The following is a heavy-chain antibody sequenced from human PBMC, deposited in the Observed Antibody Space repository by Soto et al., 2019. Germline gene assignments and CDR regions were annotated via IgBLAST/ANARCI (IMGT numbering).Heavy chain of an antibody. V-gene: IGHV1-69*13. J-gene: IGHJ4*02. D-gene: IGHD3-22*01. CDR2: IIPVFQTA. CDR1: GGLFSSYP. Sequence: EASVKVSCKASGGLFSSYPISWVRQVPGQGLEWMGGIIPVFQTACYTQRFQGRVTITADESTNTAYMELSSLRSEDTAIYYCARGGSGYTWFNEFWGQGTLVTVSS. CDR3: ARGGSGYTWFNEF.